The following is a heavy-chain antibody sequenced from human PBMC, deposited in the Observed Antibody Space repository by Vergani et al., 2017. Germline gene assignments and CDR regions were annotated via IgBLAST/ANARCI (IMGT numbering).Heavy chain of an antibody. CDR1: GYTFTSYA. V-gene: IGHV1-3*01. Sequence: QVQLVQSGAEVKKPGASVKVSCKASGYTFTSYAMHWVRQAPGQRLEWMGWINAGNGNTNYSQKFQGRVTITRDTSASTAYMELSSLRSEDTAVYYCATSPKYSSGWYPHSDYWGQGTLVTVSS. CDR2: INAGNGNT. CDR3: ATSPKYSSGWYPHSDY. D-gene: IGHD6-19*01. J-gene: IGHJ4*02.